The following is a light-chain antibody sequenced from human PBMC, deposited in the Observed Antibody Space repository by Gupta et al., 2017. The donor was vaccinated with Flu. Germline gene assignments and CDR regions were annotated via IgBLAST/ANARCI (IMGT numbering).Light chain of an antibody. J-gene: IGKJ1*01. CDR3: QQYDSTWT. CDR2: MAS. Sequence: DTQLNPSPSMLSASVGDRVTITCRASQSISSWLAWYQQKPGRAPKLLIYMASRLQSGVPFRFSGSGSGTEFALTISSLQPEDFATYYCQQYDSTWTFGQGTMVELK. V-gene: IGKV1-5*03. CDR1: QSISSW.